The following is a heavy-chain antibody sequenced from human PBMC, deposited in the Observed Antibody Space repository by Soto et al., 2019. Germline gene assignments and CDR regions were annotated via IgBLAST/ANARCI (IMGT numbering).Heavy chain of an antibody. CDR3: ARDPYSSSWYDLPGYYFDY. CDR1: GFTFSSYA. D-gene: IGHD6-13*01. Sequence: GGSLRLSCAASGFTFSSYAMHWVRQAPGKGLEWVAVISYDGSNKYYADSVKGRFTISRDNSKNTLYLQMNSLRAEDTAVYYCARDPYSSSWYDLPGYYFDYWGQGTLVTVSS. CDR2: ISYDGSNK. V-gene: IGHV3-30-3*01. J-gene: IGHJ4*02.